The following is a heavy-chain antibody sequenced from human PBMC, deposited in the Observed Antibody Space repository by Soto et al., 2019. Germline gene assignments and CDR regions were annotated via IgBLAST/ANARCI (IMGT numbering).Heavy chain of an antibody. Sequence: PGGSLRLSCEASGFTFTDAWMTWVRQSPGKGLEWVGRIKSQAEGGTTDYAAPVKGRFTISRDDSKSTLFLHMNSLKIEDSGVYYCMAWHYDSWSGYYPYNWFDHWAQGTLVTVSS. D-gene: IGHD3-3*01. CDR3: MAWHYDSWSGYYPYNWFDH. V-gene: IGHV3-15*01. J-gene: IGHJ5*02. CDR2: IKSQAEGGTT. CDR1: GFTFTDAW.